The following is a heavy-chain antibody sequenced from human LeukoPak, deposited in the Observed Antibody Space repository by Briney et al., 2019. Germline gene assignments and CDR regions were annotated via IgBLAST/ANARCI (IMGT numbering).Heavy chain of an antibody. Sequence: GGSLRLSCAASGFTFSDYSMSWIRQAPGKGLEWVSYISTSGSTKYYADSVKGRFTVSRDNAKNSLYLQMNSLRAEDTALYYCARAADQLLNGAFDIWAKGQWSPSLQ. V-gene: IGHV3-11*01. J-gene: IGHJ3*02. CDR1: GFTFSDYS. D-gene: IGHD2-2*01. CDR3: ARAADQLLNGAFDI. CDR2: ISTSGSTK.